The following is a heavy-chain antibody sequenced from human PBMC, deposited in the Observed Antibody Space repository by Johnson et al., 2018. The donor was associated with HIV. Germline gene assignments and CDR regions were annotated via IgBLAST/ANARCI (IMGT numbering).Heavy chain of an antibody. CDR3: ARGAFLKVYVSDDAFDI. Sequence: QMMLVESGGGVVQPGRSLRLSCAASGFTFSTYGMHWVRQTPGKGLEWVALISTDGNNKNYADSVKGRFTISRDNSKNTLYLQLNNLRAEDTAVYYCARGAFLKVYVSDDAFDIWGQGTMVTVSS. D-gene: IGHD2-8*01. V-gene: IGHV3-30*03. CDR1: GFTFSTYG. J-gene: IGHJ3*02. CDR2: ISTDGNNK.